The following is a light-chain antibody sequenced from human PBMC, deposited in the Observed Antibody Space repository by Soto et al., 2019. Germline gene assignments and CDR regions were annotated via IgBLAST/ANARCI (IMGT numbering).Light chain of an antibody. CDR2: GAS. CDR1: QSVHSNY. Sequence: EIVLTQSPGTLYLSPGERATLSCRASQSVHSNYLAWYQQKPGQAPRLLIYGASTRATGIPDRFSGSGSGAYFTLTISRLEPEDFAVYYCLQYGSSRTFGQGTKVEI. CDR3: LQYGSSRT. V-gene: IGKV3-20*01. J-gene: IGKJ1*01.